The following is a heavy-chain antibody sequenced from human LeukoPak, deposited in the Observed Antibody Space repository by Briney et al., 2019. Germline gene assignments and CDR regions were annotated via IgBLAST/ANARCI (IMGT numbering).Heavy chain of an antibody. V-gene: IGHV4-38-2*01. CDR3: ARGPWYYDGSGYLDY. D-gene: IGHD3-22*01. CDR1: GYSISSGYY. J-gene: IGHJ4*02. Sequence: SETLSLTCAGSGYSISSGYYGGWIRQPPGKGLEWIGSIYHSGKTYYKPPLKSRVTISRDTSTNQLSLKMGSVTAADTAVYYCARGPWYYDGSGYLDYWGQGTLVTVSS. CDR2: IYHSGKT.